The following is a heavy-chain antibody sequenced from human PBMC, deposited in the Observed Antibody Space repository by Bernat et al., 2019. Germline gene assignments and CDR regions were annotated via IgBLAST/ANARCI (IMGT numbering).Heavy chain of an antibody. V-gene: IGHV1-2*04. Sequence: QVQLVQSGTEVKNPEASVKVSCKASGYTFTGFYIHWVRQAPGQGLEWMGWINPNTGDTKYAQSFQGWVTMTMDTSISTAYMELRSLRSDDTAMYYCARDQEYSYGYLYGMDVWGQGTTVTVSS. J-gene: IGHJ6*02. CDR3: ARDQEYSYGYLYGMDV. D-gene: IGHD5-18*01. CDR1: GYTFTGFY. CDR2: INPNTGDT.